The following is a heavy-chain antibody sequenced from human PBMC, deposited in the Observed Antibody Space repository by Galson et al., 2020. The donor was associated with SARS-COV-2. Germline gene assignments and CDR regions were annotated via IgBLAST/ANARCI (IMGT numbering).Heavy chain of an antibody. Sequence: GGSLRLSCAASGFTFSSYGMHWVRQAPGKGLEWVAVIWYDGSNKYYADSVKGRFTISRDNSKNTLYLQMNSLRAEDTAVYYCARDGSGSLYYYGMDVWGQGTTVTVSS. V-gene: IGHV3-33*01. CDR3: ARDGSGSLYYYGMDV. CDR2: IWYDGSNK. CDR1: GFTFSSYG. J-gene: IGHJ6*02. D-gene: IGHD3-10*01.